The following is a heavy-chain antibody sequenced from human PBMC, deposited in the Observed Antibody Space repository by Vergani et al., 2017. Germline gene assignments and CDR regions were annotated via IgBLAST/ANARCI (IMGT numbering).Heavy chain of an antibody. CDR3: AKDFYYDSSGYYYVAGAFDI. D-gene: IGHD3-22*01. J-gene: IGHJ3*02. Sequence: VQLVESGGGVVQPGRSLRLSCAASGFTFSSYGMHWVRQAPGKGLEWVSAISGSGGSTYYADSVKGRFTISRDNSKNTLYLQMNSLRAEDTAVYYCAKDFYYDSSGYYYVAGAFDIWGQGTMVTVSS. CDR2: ISGSGGST. V-gene: IGHV3-23*04. CDR1: GFTFSSYG.